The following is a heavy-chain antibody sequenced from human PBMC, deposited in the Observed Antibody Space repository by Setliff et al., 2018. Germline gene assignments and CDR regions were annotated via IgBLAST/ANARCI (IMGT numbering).Heavy chain of an antibody. CDR2: ISGSGGAT. CDR1: GFTFSSYA. CDR3: AKYPPNSVYNYFDP. V-gene: IGHV3-23*01. D-gene: IGHD1-7*01. J-gene: IGHJ5*02. Sequence: PGGSLRLSCAASGFTFSSYAMTWVRQAPGKGLEWVSGISGSGGATYYAASVKGRFSISRDNSKNTLSLQMNSLRAEDTAIYYCAKYPPNSVYNYFDPWGQGTLVTVSS.